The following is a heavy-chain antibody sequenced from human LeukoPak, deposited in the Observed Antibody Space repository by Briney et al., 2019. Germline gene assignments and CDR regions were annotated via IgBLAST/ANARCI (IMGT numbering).Heavy chain of an antibody. CDR1: GFTFSNYA. Sequence: GGSLRLSCAASGFTFSNYAMNWVRQAPGKGLEWVGRIKSKTDGGTTDYAAPVKGRFTISRDDSKNTLYLQMNSLKTEDTTVYYCTRGVPYGSLTPFDYWGGGPLVTVPS. J-gene: IGHJ4*02. V-gene: IGHV3-15*07. D-gene: IGHD3-10*01. CDR2: IKSKTDGGTT. CDR3: TRGVPYGSLTPFDY.